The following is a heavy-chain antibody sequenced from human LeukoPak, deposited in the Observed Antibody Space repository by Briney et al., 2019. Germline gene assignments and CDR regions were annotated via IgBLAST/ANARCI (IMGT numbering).Heavy chain of an antibody. Sequence: PGGSLRLSSAASGFTFSSYAMHWVRQAPGKGLEWVAVISYDGSNKYYADSVKGRFTISRDNAKHSLYLQMNSLRAEDTAVNYCARVPPPYCSSTSCYRSYYYYYMAVWGKGTTVTISS. CDR3: ARVPPPYCSSTSCYRSYYYYYMAV. J-gene: IGHJ6*03. CDR2: ISYDGSNK. CDR1: GFTFSSYA. D-gene: IGHD2-2*02. V-gene: IGHV3-30*04.